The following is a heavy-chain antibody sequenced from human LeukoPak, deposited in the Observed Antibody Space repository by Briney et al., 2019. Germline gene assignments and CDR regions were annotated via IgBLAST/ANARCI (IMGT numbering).Heavy chain of an antibody. J-gene: IGHJ6*02. V-gene: IGHV4-59*01. CDR1: GGSISGYY. Sequence: PSETLSLTCTVSGGSISGYYWSWIRQPPGKGLEWIGYIYYSVSTNYNPSLKSRVTISVDTSKNQFSLKLSSVTAADTAVYYCARDGIQTPYYYYSGMDVWGQGTTVTVSS. CDR3: ARDGIQTPYYYYSGMDV. D-gene: IGHD5-18*01. CDR2: IYYSVST.